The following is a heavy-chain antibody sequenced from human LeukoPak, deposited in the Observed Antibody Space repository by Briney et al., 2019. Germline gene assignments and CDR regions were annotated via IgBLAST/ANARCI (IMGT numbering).Heavy chain of an antibody. CDR1: GYSFTDYY. CDR2: INTKSGRT. J-gene: IGHJ5*02. V-gene: IGHV1-2*02. D-gene: IGHD3-3*01. Sequence: GASVKVSCKTSGYSFTDYYIHWVRQAPGQGLDWMGWINTKSGRTSSARKFQGRVTMTRDPSITTVYMDMAWLTSDDTAIYFCARADFIDAGPYLIGPWGQGTLVTVSS. CDR3: ARADFIDAGPYLIGP.